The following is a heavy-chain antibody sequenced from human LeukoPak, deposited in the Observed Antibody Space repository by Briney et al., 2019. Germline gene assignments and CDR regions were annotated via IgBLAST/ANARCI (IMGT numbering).Heavy chain of an antibody. V-gene: IGHV4-4*07. CDR2: IYTSGST. J-gene: IGHJ4*02. CDR1: GGSISSNY. Sequence: SETLSLTCTVSGGSISSNYWSWIRQPAGKGLEWIGRIYTSGSTNYNPSLKSRVTMSVDTSKNQISLKLSSVTAADTAVYYCARDDSSGYYRYLDYWGQGTLVTVSS. D-gene: IGHD3-22*01. CDR3: ARDDSSGYYRYLDY.